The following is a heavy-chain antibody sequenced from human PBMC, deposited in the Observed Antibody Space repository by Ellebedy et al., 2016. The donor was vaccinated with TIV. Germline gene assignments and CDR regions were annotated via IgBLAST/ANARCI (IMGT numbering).Heavy chain of an antibody. CDR2: IKSDGSST. D-gene: IGHD3-3*01. CDR3: AKDRLTYYDFWSGLFDY. CDR1: GFTFGSSW. J-gene: IGHJ4*02. Sequence: GGSLRLXXAGSGFTFGSSWMLWVRQAPGKRLECVSLIKSDGSSTNYADSVKGRFTISRDNSKNTLYLQMNSLRAEDTAVYYCAKDRLTYYDFWSGLFDYWGQGTLVTVSS. V-gene: IGHV3-74*01.